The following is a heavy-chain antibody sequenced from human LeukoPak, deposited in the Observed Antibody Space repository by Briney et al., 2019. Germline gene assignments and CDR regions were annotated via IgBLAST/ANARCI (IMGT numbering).Heavy chain of an antibody. CDR1: GFTFNNYG. CDR3: AKDQDSSSWFYFDY. Sequence: PGGSLRLSCAASGFTFNNYGMHWVRQAPGKGLEWVAFIRYDGSKEFYADSVKGRFTISRDNSKNTLYLQMNSLRAEDMAVYFCAKDQDSSSWFYFDYWGQGTLVTVSS. V-gene: IGHV3-30*02. J-gene: IGHJ4*02. D-gene: IGHD6-13*01. CDR2: IRYDGSKE.